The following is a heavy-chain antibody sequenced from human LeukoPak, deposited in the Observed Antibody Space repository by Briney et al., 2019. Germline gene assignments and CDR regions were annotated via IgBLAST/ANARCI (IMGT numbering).Heavy chain of an antibody. D-gene: IGHD6-19*01. V-gene: IGHV3-48*01. CDR2: ISSSSSTI. CDR1: GFTFSSYS. Sequence: AGGSLRLSCAASGFTFSSYSMNWVRQAPGKGLEWVSYISSSSSTIYYADSVRGRFTISRDNSKNTLYLQMNSLRAEDTAVYYCAKPAVAADYWGQGTLVTVSS. CDR3: AKPAVAADY. J-gene: IGHJ4*02.